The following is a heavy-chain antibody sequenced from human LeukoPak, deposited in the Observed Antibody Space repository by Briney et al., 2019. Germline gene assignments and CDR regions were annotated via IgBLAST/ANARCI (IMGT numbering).Heavy chain of an antibody. V-gene: IGHV4-34*01. CDR2: INHSGST. D-gene: IGHD5-18*01. CDR1: GGSFSGYY. CDR3: ARGARGLWIQLWLGWFDP. Sequence: ASETLSLTCAVYGGSFSGYYWSWIRQPPGKGLERIGEINHSGSTNYNPSLKSRVTISVDTSKNQFSLKLSSVTAADTAVYYCARGARGLWIQLWLGWFDPWGQGTLVTVSS. J-gene: IGHJ5*02.